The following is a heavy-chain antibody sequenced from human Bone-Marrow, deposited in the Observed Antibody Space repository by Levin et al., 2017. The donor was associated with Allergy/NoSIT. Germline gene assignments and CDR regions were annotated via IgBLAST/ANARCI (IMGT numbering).Heavy chain of an antibody. CDR2: ISSSSSTI. CDR1: GFTFSSYS. D-gene: IGHD4-17*01. CDR3: ARVHGRGNGDYGWVGYYYYGMDV. Sequence: GGSLRLSCAASGFTFSSYSMNWVRQAPGKGLEWVSYISSSSSTIYYADSVKGRFTISRDNAKNSLYLQMNSLRDEDTAVYYCARVHGRGNGDYGWVGYYYYGMDVWGQGTTVTVSS. V-gene: IGHV3-48*02. J-gene: IGHJ6*02.